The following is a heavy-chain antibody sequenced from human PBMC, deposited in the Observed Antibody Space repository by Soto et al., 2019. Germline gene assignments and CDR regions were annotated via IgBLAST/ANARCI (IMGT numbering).Heavy chain of an antibody. V-gene: IGHV4-59*01. CDR3: ARVGSGFVRGFDY. J-gene: IGHJ4*02. CDR2: IYYTGST. Sequence: QLQESGPGLVKPSETLSLTCTVSGGSISIYYWTWIRQSPGKGLEWVGDIYYTGSTNYNPSLELRVTISLDTSKKQFSLSLTSVTNAETAVYSCARVGSGFVRGFDYWGQGTLVTVSS. CDR1: GGSISIYY. D-gene: IGHD5-12*01.